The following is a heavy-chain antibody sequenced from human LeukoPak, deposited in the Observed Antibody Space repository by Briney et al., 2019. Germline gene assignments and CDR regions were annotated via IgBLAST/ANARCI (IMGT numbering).Heavy chain of an antibody. CDR2: IIPIFGTA. CDR3: AITSGSYPYNWFDP. CDR1: GGTFSSYA. Sequence: ASVKVSCKASGGTFSSYAISWVRQAPGQGLEWMGGIIPIFGTANYAQKFQGRVTITTDESTSTAYMELSSLRSEDTAVYYCAITSGSYPYNWFDPWGQGTLVTVSS. J-gene: IGHJ5*02. V-gene: IGHV1-69*05. D-gene: IGHD1-26*01.